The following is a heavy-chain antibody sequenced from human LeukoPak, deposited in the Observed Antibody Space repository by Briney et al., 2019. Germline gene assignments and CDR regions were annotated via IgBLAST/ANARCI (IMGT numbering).Heavy chain of an antibody. V-gene: IGHV3-30*04. Sequence: PGGSLRLSCAASGFTFSSYAMHWVRQAPGKGLEWVAVILYDGSNKYYADSVKGRFTISRDNSKNTLYLQMNSLRAEDTAVYYCARDRSPSYYDYVWGSYRSSNWFDPWGQGTLVTVSS. CDR3: ARDRSPSYYDYVWGSYRSSNWFDP. CDR1: GFTFSSYA. J-gene: IGHJ5*02. D-gene: IGHD3-16*02. CDR2: ILYDGSNK.